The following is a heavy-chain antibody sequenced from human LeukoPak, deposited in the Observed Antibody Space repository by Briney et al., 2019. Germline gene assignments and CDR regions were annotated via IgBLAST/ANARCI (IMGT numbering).Heavy chain of an antibody. CDR2: ISYDGSNK. CDR3: ARDYRRYSSSSKGVRAFDI. CDR1: GFTFSSYG. Sequence: QSGGSLRLSCAASGFTFSSYGMHWVRQAPGKGLEWVAVISYDGSNKYYADSVKGRFTISRDNSKNTLYLQMNSLRAEDTAVYYCARDYRRYSSSSKGVRAFDIWGQGTMVTVSS. J-gene: IGHJ3*02. V-gene: IGHV3-30*03. D-gene: IGHD6-6*01.